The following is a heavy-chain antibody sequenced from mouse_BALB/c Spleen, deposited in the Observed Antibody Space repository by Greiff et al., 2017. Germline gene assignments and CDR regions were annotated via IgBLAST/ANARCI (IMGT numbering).Heavy chain of an antibody. CDR3: ARYFSRGDWFAY. CDR2: IDTSDSYT. J-gene: IGHJ3*01. Sequence: QVQLQQPGAELVMPGASVKMSCKASGYTFTDYWMHWVKQRPGQGLEWIGAIDTSDSYTSYNQKFKGKATLTVDESSSTAYMQLSSLTSEDSAVYYCARYFSRGDWFAYWGQGTLVTVSA. CDR1: GYTFTDYW. V-gene: IGHV1-69*01.